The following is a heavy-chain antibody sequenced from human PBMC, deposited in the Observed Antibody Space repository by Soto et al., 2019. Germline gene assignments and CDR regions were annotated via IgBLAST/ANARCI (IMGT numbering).Heavy chain of an antibody. D-gene: IGHD3-16*02. CDR3: AKDGGMDDSVWGSYRFDY. Sequence: GGSLRLSCAASGFTFDDYAMHWVRQAPGKGLEWVSGISWNSGSIGYADSVKGRFTISRDNAKNSLYLQMNSLRAEAAELYYSAKDGGMDDSVWGSYRFDYWGQGTLVTVSS. J-gene: IGHJ4*02. CDR2: ISWNSGSI. V-gene: IGHV3-9*01. CDR1: GFTFDDYA.